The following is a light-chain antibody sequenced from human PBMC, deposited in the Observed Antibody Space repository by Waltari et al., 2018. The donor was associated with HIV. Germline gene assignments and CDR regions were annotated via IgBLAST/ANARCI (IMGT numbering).Light chain of an antibody. V-gene: IGKV3-20*01. Sequence: EIVLTQSPGPLPLSPGERATLSCRASQRVSSNYLAWYQQKPGQAPRLLIYGASSRATGIPDRISGSGSGTDFALTISRLEPEGFAVYYCQQYGSSPPYTFGQGTKLEIK. CDR3: QQYGSSPPYT. J-gene: IGKJ2*01. CDR1: QRVSSNY. CDR2: GAS.